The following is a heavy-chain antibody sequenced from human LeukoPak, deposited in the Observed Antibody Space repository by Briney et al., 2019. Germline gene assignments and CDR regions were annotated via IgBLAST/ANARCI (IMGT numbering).Heavy chain of an antibody. CDR2: IDYDGGSG. Sequence: GALRLSCTVSGFTLSSYEMSWIRQAPGKGLEWVSSIDYDGGSGHYADSVKGRFTISRDNSNDTLFLHLNSLRGEDTAVYYCTRNSGWYGLSWGQGTLVTVSS. D-gene: IGHD6-19*01. CDR3: TRNSGWYGLS. J-gene: IGHJ1*01. V-gene: IGHV3-23*01. CDR1: GFTLSSYE.